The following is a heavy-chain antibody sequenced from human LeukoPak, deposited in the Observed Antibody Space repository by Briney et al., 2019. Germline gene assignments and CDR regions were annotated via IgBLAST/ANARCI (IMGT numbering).Heavy chain of an antibody. V-gene: IGHV3-7*01. CDR1: GFTFSSYW. D-gene: IGHD2-2*01. CDR2: IKQDGSEK. J-gene: IGHJ4*02. Sequence: PGRSLRLSCAASGFTFSSYWMSWVRQAPGKGLEWVANIKQDGSEKYYVDSVKGRFTISRDNAKNSLYLQMNSLRAEDTAVYYCARETVVVPAALDYWGQGTLVTVSS. CDR3: ARETVVVPAALDY.